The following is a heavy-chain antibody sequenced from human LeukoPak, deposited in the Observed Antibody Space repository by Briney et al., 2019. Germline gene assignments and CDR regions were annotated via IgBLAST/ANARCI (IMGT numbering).Heavy chain of an antibody. Sequence: SVKVSCKASGGTFSSYAISWVRQAPGQGLEWMGRIIPIFGTANYAQKFQGRVTITTDESTSTAYMELGSLRSEDTAVYYCARSARNRKQWLDEYYFDYWGQGTLVTVSS. CDR1: GGTFSSYA. CDR2: IIPIFGTA. V-gene: IGHV1-69*05. D-gene: IGHD6-19*01. CDR3: ARSARNRKQWLDEYYFDY. J-gene: IGHJ4*02.